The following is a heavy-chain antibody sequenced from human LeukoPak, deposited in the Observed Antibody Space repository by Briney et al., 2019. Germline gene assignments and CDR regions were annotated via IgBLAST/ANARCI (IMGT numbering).Heavy chain of an antibody. CDR2: IIPIFGTA. CDR1: GGTFSSYA. D-gene: IGHD6-6*01. Sequence: SVKVSCKASGGTFSSYAISWVRQAPGQGLEWMGGIIPIFGTANYAQKFQGRVTITRNTSISTAYMELSSLRSEDTAVYYCARSIAARQGVDYWGQGTLVTVSS. CDR3: ARSIAARQGVDY. V-gene: IGHV1-69*05. J-gene: IGHJ4*02.